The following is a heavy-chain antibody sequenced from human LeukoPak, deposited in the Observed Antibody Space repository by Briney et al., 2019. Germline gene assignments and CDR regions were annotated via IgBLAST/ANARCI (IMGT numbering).Heavy chain of an antibody. Sequence: GGSLRLSCAASGFTFSAAWMTWVRQAPGKGLEWVGRIKSKTDGGTTDYAAPVKGRFTTSRDDSKNTLYLQMNSLKTEDTAVYYCSPEVDTTMVKWFDPWGQGTLVTVSS. J-gene: IGHJ5*02. D-gene: IGHD5-18*01. CDR1: GFTFSAAW. CDR3: SPEVDTTMVKWFDP. V-gene: IGHV3-15*01. CDR2: IKSKTDGGTT.